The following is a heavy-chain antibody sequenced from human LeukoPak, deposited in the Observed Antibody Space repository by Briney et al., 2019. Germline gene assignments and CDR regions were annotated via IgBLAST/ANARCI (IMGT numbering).Heavy chain of an antibody. CDR3: ARHKEAYYYDSSGNYFDY. CDR2: INHSGST. J-gene: IGHJ4*02. CDR1: GGSFSGYY. Sequence: PETLSLTCAVYGGSFSGYYWSWIRQPPGKGLEWIGEINHSGSTNYNPSLKSRVTISVDTSKNQFSLKLSSVTAADTAVYYCARHKEAYYYDSSGNYFDYWGQGTLVTVSS. D-gene: IGHD3-22*01. V-gene: IGHV4-34*01.